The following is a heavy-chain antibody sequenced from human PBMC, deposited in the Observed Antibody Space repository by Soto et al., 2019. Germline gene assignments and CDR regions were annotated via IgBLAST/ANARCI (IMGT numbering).Heavy chain of an antibody. D-gene: IGHD6-19*01. CDR2: ISYDRSNK. Sequence: QVQLVESGGGVVQPGRSLRLSCAASGFSFSSYGMQWVRQAPGKGLEWVAVISYDRSNKYYADSVKDRFTISRDNSKKTLYLQMNSLRADDTAVYYCVAGQYFFDYCGQGTLVTVSS. CDR3: VAGQYFFDY. V-gene: IGHV3-30*03. CDR1: GFSFSSYG. J-gene: IGHJ4*02.